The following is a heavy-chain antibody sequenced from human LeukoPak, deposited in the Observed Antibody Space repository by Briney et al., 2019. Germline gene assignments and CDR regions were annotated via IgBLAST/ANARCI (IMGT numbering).Heavy chain of an antibody. CDR2: IYYSGST. CDR1: GGSISSSSYY. J-gene: IGHJ4*02. V-gene: IGHV4-39*01. CDR3: ARRHITMVRGVIIDGPDY. D-gene: IGHD3-10*01. Sequence: SETLSLTCTVSGGSISSSSYYWGWIRQPPGKGLEWIGSIYYSGSTYYSPSLKSRVTISVDTSKNQFSLKLSSVTAADTAVYYCARRHITMVRGVIIDGPDYWGQGTLVTVSS.